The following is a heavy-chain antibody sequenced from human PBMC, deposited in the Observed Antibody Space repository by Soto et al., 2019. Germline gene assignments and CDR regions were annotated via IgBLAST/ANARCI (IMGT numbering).Heavy chain of an antibody. V-gene: IGHV3-53*01. Sequence: GGPKRLWYAAAGFTVSSNCMSRISRAPGKGLEWVSVIYSGGSTYYADSVKGRFTISRDNSKNTLYLQMNTLRAEDTAVYYCASRIVASRSYSAYWGLGTLVTVAS. D-gene: IGHD1-26*01. J-gene: IGHJ4*02. CDR1: GFTVSSNC. CDR3: ASRIVASRSYSAY. CDR2: IYSGGST.